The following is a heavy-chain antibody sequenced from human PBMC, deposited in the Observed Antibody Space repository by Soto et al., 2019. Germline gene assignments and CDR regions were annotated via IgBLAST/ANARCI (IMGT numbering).Heavy chain of an antibody. CDR3: ARRYGYSFDY. J-gene: IGHJ4*02. Sequence: QVQLQESGPGLVKPSETLSLTCTVSGGSISSYYWSWIRQPPGKRLEWIGYIYYSGSTNYNPSLXSRVXIXIDTSKNQFSLKLSSVTAADTAVYYCARRYGYSFDYWGQGTLVTVSS. CDR1: GGSISSYY. V-gene: IGHV4-59*08. D-gene: IGHD1-1*01. CDR2: IYYSGST.